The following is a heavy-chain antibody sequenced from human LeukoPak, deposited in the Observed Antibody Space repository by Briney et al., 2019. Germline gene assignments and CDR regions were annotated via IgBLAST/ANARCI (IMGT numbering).Heavy chain of an antibody. CDR3: ARDPCSGGSCYYGMDV. Sequence: GGSLRLSCAASGFTFSSYWMSWVRQAPGKGLEWVAYIKQDGSEKYYVDSVKGRFTISRDHAKSSLYLQMNSLRAEDTAVYYCARDPCSGGSCYYGMDVWGQGTTVTVSS. CDR2: IKQDGSEK. D-gene: IGHD2-15*01. J-gene: IGHJ6*02. V-gene: IGHV3-7*01. CDR1: GFTFSSYW.